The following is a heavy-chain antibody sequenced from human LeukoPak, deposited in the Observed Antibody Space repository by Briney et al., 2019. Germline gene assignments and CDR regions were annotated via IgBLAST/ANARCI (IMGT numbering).Heavy chain of an antibody. J-gene: IGHJ4*02. D-gene: IGHD3-3*01. CDR1: GYTFTSYG. CDR2: ISAYNGNT. V-gene: IGHV1-18*01. Sequence: ASVKVSCKASGYTFTSYGISWVRQAPGQGLEWMGWISAYNGNTNYAQKLQGRVTMTTDTSTSTAYMELRSLRSDDTAVYYCARVRLLEWLLYPTTSLDYWGQGTLVTVSS. CDR3: ARVRLLEWLLYPTTSLDY.